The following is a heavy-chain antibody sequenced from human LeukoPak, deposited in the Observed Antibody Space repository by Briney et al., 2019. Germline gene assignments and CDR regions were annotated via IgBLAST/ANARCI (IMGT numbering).Heavy chain of an antibody. D-gene: IGHD3-10*01. Sequence: GGSLRLSCAASGFTFSSYSMNWVRQAPGKGLEWVSAISGSGGSTYYADSVKGRFTISRDNSKNTLYLQMNSLRAEDTAVYYCANMAGGGSRYYYYYYYMDVWGKGTTVTISS. CDR3: ANMAGGGSRYYYYYYYMDV. J-gene: IGHJ6*03. CDR1: GFTFSSYS. V-gene: IGHV3-23*01. CDR2: ISGSGGST.